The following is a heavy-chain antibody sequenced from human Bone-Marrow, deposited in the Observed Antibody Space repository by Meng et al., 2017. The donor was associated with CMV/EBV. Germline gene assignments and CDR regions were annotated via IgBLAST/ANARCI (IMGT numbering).Heavy chain of an antibody. V-gene: IGHV1-69*05. CDR1: GGTFSSYA. D-gene: IGHD2-21*02. CDR3: ARGGDVPLIS. Sequence: SCKSSGGTFSSYAISWVRQAPGQGLEWMGGIIPIFGTANYAQKFQGRVTITTDESTSTAYMELSSLRSEDTAVYYCARGGDVPLISWGQGTLVTVSS. J-gene: IGHJ5*02. CDR2: IIPIFGTA.